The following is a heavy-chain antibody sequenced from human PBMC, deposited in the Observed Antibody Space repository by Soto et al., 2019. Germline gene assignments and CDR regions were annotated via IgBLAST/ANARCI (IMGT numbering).Heavy chain of an antibody. CDR3: AKALGELSPESFDY. CDR1: GFTFSSFG. Sequence: SLRLSCVASGFTFSSFGMHWVRQAPGKGLEWVAHISYDGSNEHSADSVKGRFTISRDNFKNTLHLQMNSLRAEDTAVYYCAKALGELSPESFDYWGQGILVTVSS. CDR2: ISYDGSNE. V-gene: IGHV3-30*18. D-gene: IGHD3-16*02. J-gene: IGHJ4*02.